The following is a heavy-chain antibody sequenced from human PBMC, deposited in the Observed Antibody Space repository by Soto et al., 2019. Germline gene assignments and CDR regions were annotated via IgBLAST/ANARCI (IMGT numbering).Heavy chain of an antibody. CDR2: INHSGST. Sequence: SEALSVTCAVYGGSCSGYYWSWIRQPPGKGLEWIGEINHSGSTNYNPSLKSRVTISVDTSKNQFSLKLSSVTAADTAVYYCARGLRDSSGYYSDGMDVWGQGTTVTVSS. D-gene: IGHD3-22*01. CDR3: ARGLRDSSGYYSDGMDV. CDR1: GGSCSGYY. V-gene: IGHV4-34*01. J-gene: IGHJ6*02.